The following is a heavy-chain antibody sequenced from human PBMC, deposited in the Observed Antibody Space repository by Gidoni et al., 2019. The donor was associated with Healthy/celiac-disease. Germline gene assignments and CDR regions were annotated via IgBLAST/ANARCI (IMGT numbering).Heavy chain of an antibody. CDR2: ISGSGGST. Sequence: EVQLVESGGGLVQPGGSLRLSCAASGFTFSSSALSWVRQAPGKGLEWVSAISGSGGSTYYADSVKGRFTISRDNSKNTLYLQMNSLRAEDTAVYYCAKDPYYDFWSGYYTYFDYWGQGTLVTVSS. D-gene: IGHD3-3*01. V-gene: IGHV3-23*04. CDR1: GFTFSSSA. J-gene: IGHJ4*02. CDR3: AKDPYYDFWSGYYTYFDY.